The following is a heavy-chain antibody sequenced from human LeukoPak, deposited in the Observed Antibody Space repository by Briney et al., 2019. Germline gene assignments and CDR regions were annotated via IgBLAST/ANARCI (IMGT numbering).Heavy chain of an antibody. J-gene: IGHJ4*02. CDR2: IHQDGSES. D-gene: IGHD3-16*02. CDR3: AKERAGYTNPYYFDF. Sequence: PGGSLRLSCAASGFTFSEYWMTWVRQAPGKGPEWVASIHQDGSESHLVDSVKGRFTISRDNAKNSLYLHMNSLRAEDTAVYYCAKERAGYTNPYYFDFWGQGTLVTVSS. V-gene: IGHV3-7*03. CDR1: GFTFSEYW.